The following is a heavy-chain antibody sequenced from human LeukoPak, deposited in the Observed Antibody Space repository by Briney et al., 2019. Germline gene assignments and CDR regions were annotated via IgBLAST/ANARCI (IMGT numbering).Heavy chain of an antibody. D-gene: IGHD4-23*01. CDR1: GYTFTSYG. CDR2: ISAYNGNT. J-gene: IGHJ3*02. Sequence: GASVKVSCKASGYTFTSYGISWVRQAPGQGLEWMGWISAYNGNTNYAQKLQGRVTMTTDTSTSTAYMELRSLRSDDTAVYYCARMSYDYGGNPGSFDIWGQGTMATVSS. V-gene: IGHV1-18*01. CDR3: ARMSYDYGGNPGSFDI.